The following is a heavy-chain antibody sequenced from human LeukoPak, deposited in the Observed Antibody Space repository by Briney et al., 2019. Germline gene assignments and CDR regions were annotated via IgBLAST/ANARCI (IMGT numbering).Heavy chain of an antibody. Sequence: GGSLRLSCAASGFTFSRYGMHWVRQAPGKGLEWVGVIWSEGSNKYCADYVKGRFTISRDKSKNTLYLQMNSLRAEDTAVYYCARAEVPAAVKSGAFDIWGQGTRVTVSS. D-gene: IGHD2-2*01. J-gene: IGHJ3*02. CDR1: GFTFSRYG. CDR3: ARAEVPAAVKSGAFDI. V-gene: IGHV3-33*01. CDR2: IWSEGSNK.